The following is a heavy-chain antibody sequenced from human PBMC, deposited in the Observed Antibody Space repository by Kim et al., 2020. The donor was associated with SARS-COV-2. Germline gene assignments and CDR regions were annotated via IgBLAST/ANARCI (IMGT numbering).Heavy chain of an antibody. J-gene: IGHJ2*01. CDR3: AKKGIAAAGKYWYFDL. Sequence: GGSLRLSCAASGFTFSSYAMSWVRQAPGKGLEWVSAISGSGGSTYYADSVKGRFTISRDNSKNTLYLQMNSLRAEDTAVYYCAKKGIAAAGKYWYFDLWGRGTLVPVSS. CDR2: ISGSGGST. D-gene: IGHD6-13*01. V-gene: IGHV3-23*01. CDR1: GFTFSSYA.